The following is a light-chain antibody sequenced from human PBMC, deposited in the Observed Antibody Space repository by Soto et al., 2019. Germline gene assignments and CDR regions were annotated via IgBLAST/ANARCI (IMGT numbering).Light chain of an antibody. Sequence: EIVLTQSPATLSLSPVERAVLSFRASQSVASYLAWYQQKPGQAPRLLIYDASSLQSGVPSRFSGSGSGTDFTLTISSLQPEDFATYYCQQSYSTLWTFGQGTKVDIK. CDR2: DAS. CDR1: QSVASY. CDR3: QQSYSTLWT. J-gene: IGKJ1*01. V-gene: IGKV3-11*01.